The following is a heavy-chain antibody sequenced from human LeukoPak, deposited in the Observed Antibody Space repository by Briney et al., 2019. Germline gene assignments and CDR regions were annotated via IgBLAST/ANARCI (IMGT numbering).Heavy chain of an antibody. CDR3: ARVRGFLDY. Sequence: SETLPLTCTVSGGSISSYYWSWIRQPPGKGLEWIGYIYYSGSTNYNPSLKSRVTISVDTSKNQFSLKLSSVTAADTAVYYCARVRGFLDYWGQGTLVTVSS. V-gene: IGHV4-59*01. CDR1: GGSISSYY. J-gene: IGHJ4*02. CDR2: IYYSGST. D-gene: IGHD3-10*01.